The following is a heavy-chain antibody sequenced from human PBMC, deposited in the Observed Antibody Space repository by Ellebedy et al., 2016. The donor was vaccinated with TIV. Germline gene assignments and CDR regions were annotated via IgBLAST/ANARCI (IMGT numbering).Heavy chain of an antibody. V-gene: IGHV3-30-3*01. CDR3: AKDDVKGTVNIYYMDV. CDR1: GFIFSSYA. Sequence: GESLKISXAASGFIFSSYAMHWVRQAPGKGLEWVAVISYDGSNKYYADSVKGRFTISRDNSKNTLYLQMNSLRAEDTAVYYCAKDDVKGTVNIYYMDVWGNGTTVTVSS. J-gene: IGHJ6*03. CDR2: ISYDGSNK. D-gene: IGHD1-7*01.